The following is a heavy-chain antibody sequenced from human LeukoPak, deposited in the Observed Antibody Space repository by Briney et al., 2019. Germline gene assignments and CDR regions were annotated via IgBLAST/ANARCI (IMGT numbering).Heavy chain of an antibody. V-gene: IGHV4-61*02. Sequence: SQTLSLTCTVSGGSISSGSYYWSWIRQPAGKGLEWIGRIYTSGSTNYNPSLKSRVTISVDTSKNQFSLKLSSVTAADTAVYYCARHTYYYDSSGYHFDYWGQGTLVTVSS. CDR1: GGSISSGSYY. CDR2: IYTSGST. CDR3: ARHTYYYDSSGYHFDY. J-gene: IGHJ4*02. D-gene: IGHD3-22*01.